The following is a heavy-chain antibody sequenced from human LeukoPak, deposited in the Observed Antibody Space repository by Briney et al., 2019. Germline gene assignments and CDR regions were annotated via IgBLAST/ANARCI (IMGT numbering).Heavy chain of an antibody. D-gene: IGHD6-13*01. V-gene: IGHV3-30-3*01. CDR2: ISYDGSNK. Sequence: GGSLRLSCAASGFIFSNYAMHWVRQAPGKGLEWVAVISYDGSNKYYADSVKGRFTISRDNSKNTLFLQMNSLRAEDTAVYYCARDLDSSSWYILGFDPWGRETLVSVPS. J-gene: IGHJ5*02. CDR3: ARDLDSSSWYILGFDP. CDR1: GFIFSNYA.